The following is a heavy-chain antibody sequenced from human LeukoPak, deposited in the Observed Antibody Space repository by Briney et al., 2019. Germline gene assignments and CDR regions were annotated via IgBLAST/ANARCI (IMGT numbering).Heavy chain of an antibody. CDR2: MYYRGST. Sequence: ASETLSLTCTVSGGSISSGNYYWSWIRQHPGKGLEWIGYMYYRGSTYYNPSLKSRVTISVDTSKNQFSLKLSSVTAADTAVYCCARSYGYGTNFDYWGQGTLVTVSS. D-gene: IGHD5-18*01. CDR3: ARSYGYGTNFDY. J-gene: IGHJ4*02. V-gene: IGHV4-31*03. CDR1: GGSISSGNYY.